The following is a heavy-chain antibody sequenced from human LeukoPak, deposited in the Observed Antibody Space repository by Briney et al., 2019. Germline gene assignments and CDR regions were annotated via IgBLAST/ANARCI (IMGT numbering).Heavy chain of an antibody. V-gene: IGHV4-59*08. J-gene: IGHJ4*02. CDR2: IYYSGST. CDR3: AGPFTTKFDY. Sequence: SETLSLTCTVSGGSISSYYWSWIGQPPGKGLEWIGYIYYSGSTNHNPSLKSRVTISVDTSKNQFSLKLSSVTAADTAVYYCAGPFTTKFDYWGQGTLVTVSS. CDR1: GGSISSYY. D-gene: IGHD1-14*01.